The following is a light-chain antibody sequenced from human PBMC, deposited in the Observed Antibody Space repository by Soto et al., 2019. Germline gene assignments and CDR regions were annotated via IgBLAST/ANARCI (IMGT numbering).Light chain of an antibody. CDR1: QRVNSYY. V-gene: IGKV3-20*01. CDR3: QQYGSSFRYT. J-gene: IGKJ2*01. CDR2: GAS. Sequence: EIVLTQSPGTLSLSPGERATLSCRASQRVNSYYVTWYQQKPGQAPRLLIYGASSRATGIPDRFSGSGSGTDFTLTISRLEPEDFAVYYCQQYGSSFRYTFGQGTKLEIK.